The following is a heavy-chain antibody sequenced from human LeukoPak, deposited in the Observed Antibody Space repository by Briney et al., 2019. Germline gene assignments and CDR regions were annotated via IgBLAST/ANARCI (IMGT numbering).Heavy chain of an antibody. D-gene: IGHD3-3*01. CDR2: IYTSGST. Sequence: PSETLSLTCTVSGCSISSYYWSWIRQPAGKGLEWIGRIYTSGSTNYNPSLKSRVTMSVDTSKNQFSLKLSSVTAADTAVYYCAMRPLTVWSGYYGGLDYWGQGTLVTVSS. CDR1: GCSISSYY. V-gene: IGHV4-4*07. CDR3: AMRPLTVWSGYYGGLDY. J-gene: IGHJ4*02.